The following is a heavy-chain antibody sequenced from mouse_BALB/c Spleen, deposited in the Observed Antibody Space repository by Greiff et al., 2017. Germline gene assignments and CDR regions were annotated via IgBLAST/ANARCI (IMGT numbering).Heavy chain of an antibody. CDR2: IRNKANGYTT. Sequence: DVKLVESGGGLVQPGGSLRLSCATSGFTFTDYYMSWVRQPPGKALEWLGFIRNKANGYTTEYSASVKGRFTISRDNSQSILYLQMNTLRAEDSATYYCARDNYGSSSFDYWGQGTTLTVSS. CDR1: GFTFTDYY. CDR3: ARDNYGSSSFDY. J-gene: IGHJ2*01. D-gene: IGHD1-1*01. V-gene: IGHV7-3*02.